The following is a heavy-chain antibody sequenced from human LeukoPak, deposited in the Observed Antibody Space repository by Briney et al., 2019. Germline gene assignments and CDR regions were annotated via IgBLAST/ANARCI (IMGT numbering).Heavy chain of an antibody. V-gene: IGHV3-64*01. Sequence: SGGSLRLSCAASGFTFSSYAMHWVRQAPGKGLEYVSAISSNGGSTYYANSVKGRFTISRDNSKNTLYLQMGSLRAEDMAVYYCARDRESYYDILTGQTGTAYFDYWGQGTLVTVSS. CDR1: GFTFSSYA. CDR3: ARDRESYYDILTGQTGTAYFDY. J-gene: IGHJ4*02. D-gene: IGHD3-9*01. CDR2: ISSNGGST.